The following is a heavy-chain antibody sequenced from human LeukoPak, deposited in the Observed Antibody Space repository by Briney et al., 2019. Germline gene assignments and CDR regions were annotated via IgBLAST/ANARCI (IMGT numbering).Heavy chain of an antibody. CDR1: GGSISSSNW. Sequence: SGTLSLTCAVSGGSISSSNWWSWVRQPPGKGLEWIGEIYHSGSTNYNPSLKSRVTISVDKSKNQFSLKLSSVTAADTAVYYCARSHSSGWYPFDYWGQGTLVTVSS. V-gene: IGHV4-4*02. CDR2: IYHSGST. D-gene: IGHD6-19*01. J-gene: IGHJ4*02. CDR3: ARSHSSGWYPFDY.